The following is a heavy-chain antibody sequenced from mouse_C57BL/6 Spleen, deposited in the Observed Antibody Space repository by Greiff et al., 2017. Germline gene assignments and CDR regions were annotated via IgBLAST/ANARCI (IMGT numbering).Heavy chain of an antibody. D-gene: IGHD3-3*01. CDR2: ISGGGGNT. CDR3: ARHGWAFDY. V-gene: IGHV5-9*01. J-gene: IGHJ2*01. Sequence: EVQLQESGGGFVKPGGSLKLSCAASGFTFSSYTMSWVRQTPEKRLEWVATISGGGGNTYYPDSVKGRFTISRDNAKNTLYLQMSSLRSEDTALYYCARHGWAFDYWGQGTTLTVSS. CDR1: GFTFSSYT.